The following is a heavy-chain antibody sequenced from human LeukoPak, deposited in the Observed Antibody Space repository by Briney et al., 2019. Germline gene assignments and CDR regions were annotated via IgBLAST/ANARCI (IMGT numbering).Heavy chain of an antibody. CDR3: ARQLGSSSSFYFDY. CDR2: IYYSGST. Sequence: SETLSLTCTVSGGSISSSSYYWGWIRQPPGKGLEWIGSIYYSGSTYYNPPLKSRVTISVDTSKNQFSLKLSSVTAADTAVYYCARQLGSSSSFYFDYWGQGTLVTVSS. CDR1: GGSISSSSYY. D-gene: IGHD6-13*01. J-gene: IGHJ4*02. V-gene: IGHV4-39*01.